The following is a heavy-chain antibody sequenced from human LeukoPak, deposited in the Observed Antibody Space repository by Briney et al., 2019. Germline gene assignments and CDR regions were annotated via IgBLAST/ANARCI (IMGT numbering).Heavy chain of an antibody. CDR1: GGSISSSNW. J-gene: IGHJ4*02. V-gene: IGHV4-4*02. D-gene: IGHD6-13*01. CDR2: IYHSGST. CDR3: ARDVAVAGNYDY. Sequence: SGTLSLTCAVSGGSISSSNWWSWVRQPPGKGLEWIGEIYHSGSTNYNPSLKSRVTISVDTSKNQFSLKLSSVTAADTAVYYCARDVAVAGNYDYWGQGTLVTVSS.